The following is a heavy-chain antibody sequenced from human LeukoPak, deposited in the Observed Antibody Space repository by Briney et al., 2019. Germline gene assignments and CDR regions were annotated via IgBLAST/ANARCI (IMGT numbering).Heavy chain of an antibody. V-gene: IGHV4-34*01. Sequence: SETLSLTCTVSGGSISNYYWSCIRQSPGKGLEWIGEINHSGSTNYNPSLKSRVTMSVDTSKNQFSLKLSSVTAADTAIYYCHLVRGGGYFGYWGQGTLVTVSS. J-gene: IGHJ4*02. CDR3: HLVRGGGYFGY. CDR2: INHSGST. D-gene: IGHD3-10*01. CDR1: GGSISNYY.